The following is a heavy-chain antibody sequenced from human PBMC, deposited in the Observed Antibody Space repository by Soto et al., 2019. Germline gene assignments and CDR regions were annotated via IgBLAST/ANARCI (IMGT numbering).Heavy chain of an antibody. CDR3: ARDQGAGTFLFDY. V-gene: IGHV3-13*01. J-gene: IGHJ4*02. CDR1: GFTFSSYD. Sequence: EVQLVESGGGLVQPGWSLRLSCAASGFTFSSYDMHWVRQATGKGLEWVSAIGTAGDTYYPGSVKGRFTISRENAKNSLYLQMNSLRAEDTAVYYCARDQGAGTFLFDYWGQGTLVTVSS. D-gene: IGHD6-19*01. CDR2: IGTAGDT.